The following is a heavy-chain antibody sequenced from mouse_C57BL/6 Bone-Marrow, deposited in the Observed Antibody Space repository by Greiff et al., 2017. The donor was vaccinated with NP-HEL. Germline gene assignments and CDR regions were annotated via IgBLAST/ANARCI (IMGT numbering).Heavy chain of an antibody. CDR2: IWSGGST. J-gene: IGHJ1*03. V-gene: IGHV2-2*01. D-gene: IGHD1-1*01. CDR3: ARNLGTTVVATGYFDV. Sequence: VQLVESGPGLVQPSQSLSITCTVSGFSLTSYGVHWVRQSPGKGLEWLGVIWSGGSTDYNAAFISRLSISKDNSKSQVFFKMNSLQADDTAIYYCARNLGTTVVATGYFDVWGTGTTVTVSS. CDR1: GFSLTSYG.